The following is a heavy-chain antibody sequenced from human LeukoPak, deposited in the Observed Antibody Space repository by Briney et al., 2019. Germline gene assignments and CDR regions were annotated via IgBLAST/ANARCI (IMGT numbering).Heavy chain of an antibody. Sequence: ASVKVSCKASGGTFSSYAISWVRQAPGQGLEWMGGIIPIFGTANYAQKFQGRVTITADESTSTAYMELSSLRSEDTAVYYCARGGRGRAGYYCMDVWGKGTTVTVSS. V-gene: IGHV1-69*01. CDR2: IIPIFGTA. D-gene: IGHD1-26*01. CDR3: ARGGRGRAGYYCMDV. CDR1: GGTFSSYA. J-gene: IGHJ6*03.